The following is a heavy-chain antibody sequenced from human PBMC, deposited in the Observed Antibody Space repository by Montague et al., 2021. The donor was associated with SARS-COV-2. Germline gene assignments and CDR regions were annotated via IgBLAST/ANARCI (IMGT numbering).Heavy chain of an antibody. CDR2: IYYSGST. J-gene: IGHJ5*02. CDR1: GGSVGSSHYY. Sequence: SETLSLTCTVSGGSVGSSHYYWAWIRQPPGKGLEWIGTIYYSGSTXYNPSAGSRVTIDVDASTNQFSLKLHSVTAADTAVYFCARGLYNWNYEHWFDTWGQGTLVTVSS. CDR3: ARGLYNWNYEHWFDT. V-gene: IGHV4-39*01. D-gene: IGHD1-7*01.